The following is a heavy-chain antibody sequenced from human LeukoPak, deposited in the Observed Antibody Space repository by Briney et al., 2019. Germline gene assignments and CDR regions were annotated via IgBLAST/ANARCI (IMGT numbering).Heavy chain of an antibody. CDR1: GFTFSGHV. J-gene: IGHJ4*02. V-gene: IGHV3-30*04. CDR3: ATTGSFVFDY. Sequence: GGCLRLSCAVSGFTFSGHVMHWVRQAPGKGLEWVATISYDGSSRYYADSVKGPFTISRDNSKNTLYLQMHSLRPEDTAIYYCATTGSFVFDYWGQGTLVTVSS. CDR2: ISYDGSSR. D-gene: IGHD1-14*01.